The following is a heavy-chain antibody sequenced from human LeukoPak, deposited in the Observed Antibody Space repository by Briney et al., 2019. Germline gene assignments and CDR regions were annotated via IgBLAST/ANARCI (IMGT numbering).Heavy chain of an antibody. CDR2: IKQDGSEK. CDR3: ARVRRDGYNADPLRY. CDR1: GFTFSSYW. Sequence: GGTLRLSCAASGFTFSSYWMSWVRQAPGKGLEWVANIKQDGSEKYYVDSVKGRFTISRDNAKNSLYLQMNSLRAEDTAVYYCARVRRDGYNADPLRYWGQGTLVTVSS. J-gene: IGHJ4*02. D-gene: IGHD5-24*01. V-gene: IGHV3-7*01.